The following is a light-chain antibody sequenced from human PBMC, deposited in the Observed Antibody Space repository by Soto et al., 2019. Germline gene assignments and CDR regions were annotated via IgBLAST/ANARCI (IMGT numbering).Light chain of an antibody. CDR2: EVT. Sequence: QSALTQPPSASGSPGQSVAISCTGTSSDVGGYDYVSWYQQHPGKAPKLMISEVTKRPSGVPDRFSGSKSGNTASLTVSGLQAEDEADYYCSSYGGNNNLLFGGGTQLTVL. CDR1: SSDVGGYDY. J-gene: IGLJ2*01. CDR3: SSYGGNNNLL. V-gene: IGLV2-8*01.